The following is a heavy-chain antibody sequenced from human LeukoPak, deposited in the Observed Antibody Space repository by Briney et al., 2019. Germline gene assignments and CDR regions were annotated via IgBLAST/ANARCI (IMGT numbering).Heavy chain of an antibody. J-gene: IGHJ6*03. Sequence: ASVKVSCKASGYTFTSYGISWVRPAPGQGLEWMGWISAYNGNTNYAQKLQGRVTMTTDTSTSTAYMELRSLRSDDTAVYYCARIIRIAVAGTFYMDVWGKGTTVTVSS. D-gene: IGHD6-19*01. CDR2: ISAYNGNT. CDR3: ARIIRIAVAGTFYMDV. CDR1: GYTFTSYG. V-gene: IGHV1-18*01.